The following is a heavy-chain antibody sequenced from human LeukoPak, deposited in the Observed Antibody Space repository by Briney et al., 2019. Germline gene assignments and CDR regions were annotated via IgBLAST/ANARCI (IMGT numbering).Heavy chain of an antibody. CDR2: ICNSGSN. Sequence: PSETLSLTCTVSGGSISSDYWQWVRQPPGKGLEWVGYICNSGSNKYNPSLKSRVTISIDTSKNQFSLKLISVTAADTAVYYCATRGYWGQGTLVTVSS. V-gene: IGHV4-59*08. CDR1: GGSISSDY. J-gene: IGHJ4*02. CDR3: ATRGY. D-gene: IGHD3-10*01.